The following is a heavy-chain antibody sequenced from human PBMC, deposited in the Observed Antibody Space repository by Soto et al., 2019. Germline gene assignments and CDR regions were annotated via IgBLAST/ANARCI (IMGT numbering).Heavy chain of an antibody. CDR3: AKHAAAAAPAY. CDR2: ISGSGGGT. D-gene: IGHD2-2*01. V-gene: IGHV3-23*01. Sequence: EVQLLESGGGLVQPGGSLRLSCAASGFTFSSYAMSWVRQAPGKGLEWVSLISGSGGGTYYADSVKGRFTISRDNSKNTLYLQMNTLRDADTAVYYCAKHAAAAAPAYWGQGTLVTVSS. J-gene: IGHJ4*02. CDR1: GFTFSSYA.